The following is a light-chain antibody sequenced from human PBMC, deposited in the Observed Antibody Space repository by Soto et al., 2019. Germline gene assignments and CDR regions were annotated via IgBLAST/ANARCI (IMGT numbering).Light chain of an antibody. CDR3: QQYGSTPWT. CDR2: GAS. V-gene: IGKV3-20*01. CDR1: QSVSSSN. Sequence: EVVLTQSPGTLSLSPGERATISCRASQSVSSSNLAWYQQKPGQAPRLLIYGASSRATGIPDRCSGSGSGTDFTLTISRLEPEDFAVYYCQQYGSTPWTFGQGTTLAIK. J-gene: IGKJ1*01.